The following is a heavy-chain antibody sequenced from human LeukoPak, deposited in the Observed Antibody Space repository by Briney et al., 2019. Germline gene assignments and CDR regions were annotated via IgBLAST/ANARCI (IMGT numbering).Heavy chain of an antibody. Sequence: SETLSLTCAVYGGPFSGYYWSWIRQPPGKGLEWIGEINHSGSTNYNPSLKSRVTISVDTSKNQFSLKLSSVTAADTAVYYCARGNSIFGVVIMDGWFDPWGQGTLVTVSS. V-gene: IGHV4-34*01. CDR3: ARGNSIFGVVIMDGWFDP. CDR1: GGPFSGYY. D-gene: IGHD3-3*01. CDR2: INHSGST. J-gene: IGHJ5*02.